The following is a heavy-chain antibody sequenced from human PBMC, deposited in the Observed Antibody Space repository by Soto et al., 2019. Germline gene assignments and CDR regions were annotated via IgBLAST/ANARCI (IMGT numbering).Heavy chain of an antibody. CDR2: ISSSSSYI. D-gene: IGHD3-10*01. J-gene: IGHJ4*02. Sequence: EVQLVESGGGLVKPGGSLRLSCAASGFTFSSYSMNWVRQAPGKGLEWVSSISSSSSYIYYADSVKGRFTISRDNAKNSLYLQMNSLRAEDTAVYYCAILEVLLWFGEPSFDYWGQGTLVTVSS. V-gene: IGHV3-21*01. CDR3: AILEVLLWFGEPSFDY. CDR1: GFTFSSYS.